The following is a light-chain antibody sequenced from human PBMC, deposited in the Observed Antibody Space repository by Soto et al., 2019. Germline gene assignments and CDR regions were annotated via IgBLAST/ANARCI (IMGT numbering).Light chain of an antibody. CDR1: QSITNY. CDR3: QQSESYPYT. Sequence: DIQMTQSPSSLSLSVGDRVTITCRASQSITNYLNWYQQKPGKAPKLLVYAASSLQSGVPSRLSANGSGTDFTLTISSLQPEDFASYYCQQSESYPYTFGQGTKLEIK. J-gene: IGKJ2*01. CDR2: AAS. V-gene: IGKV1-39*01.